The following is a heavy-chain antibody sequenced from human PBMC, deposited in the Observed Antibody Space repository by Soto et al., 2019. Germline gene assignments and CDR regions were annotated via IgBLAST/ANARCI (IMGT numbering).Heavy chain of an antibody. J-gene: IGHJ4*02. Sequence: QITLKESGPTLVKPTQPLTLTCTFSGFSLSTSGVGVGWIRQPQGKALEWLALIYWDDYQRYSPSLKSRLTISKDPSKNQVVLTMTNIDPVDTATYYCAHRRSYDSGVYSPVYYWGQGPLVNVSS. CDR2: IYWDDYQ. V-gene: IGHV2-5*02. CDR1: GFSLSTSGVG. D-gene: IGHD3-22*01. CDR3: AHRRSYDSGVYSPVYY.